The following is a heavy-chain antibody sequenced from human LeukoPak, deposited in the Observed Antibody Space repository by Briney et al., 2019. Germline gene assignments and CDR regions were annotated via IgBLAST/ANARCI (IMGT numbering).Heavy chain of an antibody. CDR1: GFTLSSYA. Sequence: GGSLRLSCAASGFTLSSYAMSWVRQAPGKGLEWVSAISDTGNTYHADSVKGRFTVSRDSSKNTLFLQMNRLRPEDAAVYYCAKAPVTTCRGAFCYPFDYWGLGTLVTVSS. CDR3: AKAPVTTCRGAFCYPFDY. J-gene: IGHJ4*02. D-gene: IGHD2-15*01. CDR2: ISDTGNT. V-gene: IGHV3-23*01.